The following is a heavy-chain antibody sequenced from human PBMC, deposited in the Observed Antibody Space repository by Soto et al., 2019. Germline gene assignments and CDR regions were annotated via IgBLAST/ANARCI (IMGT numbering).Heavy chain of an antibody. J-gene: IGHJ4*02. D-gene: IGHD5-12*01. V-gene: IGHV3-64D*08. CDR2: ISSKGGPT. CDR3: VKDRAIDY. CDR1: GFTFSNYA. Sequence: GGSLRLSCSVSGFTFSNYAMHWVRQAPGKGLEYVSSISSKGGPTYYADSVKGRFTISRDNSKNTLHLQMSSLRTEDTAVYYCVKDRAIDYWGQGTLVTVSS.